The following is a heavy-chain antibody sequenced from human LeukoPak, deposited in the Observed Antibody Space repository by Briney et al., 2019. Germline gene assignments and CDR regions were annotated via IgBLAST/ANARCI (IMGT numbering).Heavy chain of an antibody. V-gene: IGHV3-7*01. CDR3: ARARADCSGGSCYISAFDI. Sequence: PGGSLRLSCAVSGFTFSSYWMSWVRQAPGKGLEWVANIKQDGSEKYYVDSVKGRFTISRDNAKNSLYLQMNSLRAEDTAVYYCARARADCSGGSCYISAFDIWGQGTMVTVSS. D-gene: IGHD2-15*01. CDR2: IKQDGSEK. CDR1: GFTFSSYW. J-gene: IGHJ3*02.